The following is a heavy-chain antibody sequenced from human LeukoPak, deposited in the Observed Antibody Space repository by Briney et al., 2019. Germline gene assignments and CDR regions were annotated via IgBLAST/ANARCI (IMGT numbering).Heavy chain of an antibody. CDR3: ARSVYSGLLYYFDY. D-gene: IGHD1-26*01. Sequence: SQTLSLTCTVSGGSISSGDYYWSWIRQPPGKGLEWIGYIYYSGSTYYNPSLKSRVTISVDTSKNQFSLKLSSVTAADTAVYYCARSVYSGLLYYFDYWGQRTLVTVSS. CDR2: IYYSGST. J-gene: IGHJ4*02. CDR1: GGSISSGDYY. V-gene: IGHV4-30-4*08.